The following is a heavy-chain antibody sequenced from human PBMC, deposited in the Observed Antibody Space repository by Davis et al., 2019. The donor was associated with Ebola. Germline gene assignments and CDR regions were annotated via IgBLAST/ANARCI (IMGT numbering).Heavy chain of an antibody. CDR1: GFTFSSYA. CDR3: ARGTGGAAAGIPFDY. D-gene: IGHD6-13*01. CDR2: ISYDGSNK. J-gene: IGHJ4*02. V-gene: IGHV3-30*04. Sequence: GGSLRLSCAASGFTFSSYAMHWVRQAPGKGLEWVAVISYDGSNKYYADSVKGRFTISRDNSKNTLYLQMSSLRAEDTAVYYCARGTGGAAAGIPFDYWGQGTLVTVSS.